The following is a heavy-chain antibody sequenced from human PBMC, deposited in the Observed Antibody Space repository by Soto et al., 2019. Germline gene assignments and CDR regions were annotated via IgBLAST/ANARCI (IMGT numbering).Heavy chain of an antibody. Sequence: VQLVESGGGVVQPGRSLRLSCAPSGFTFSGFGMFRVRQAPGKGLEWVSFISYDGTKTYYADSVKGRFTISRDNPKSTLFLQMDSLRVDDTAVYYCAREGRWLQPPDYWGQGTLVTVSS. CDR3: AREGRWLQPPDY. J-gene: IGHJ4*02. CDR1: GFTFSGFG. V-gene: IGHV3-30*03. D-gene: IGHD5-12*01. CDR2: ISYDGTKT.